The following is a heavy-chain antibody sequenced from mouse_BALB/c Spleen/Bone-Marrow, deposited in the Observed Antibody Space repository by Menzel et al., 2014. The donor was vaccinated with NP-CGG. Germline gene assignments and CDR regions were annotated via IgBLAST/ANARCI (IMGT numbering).Heavy chain of an antibody. CDR2: INPGSGST. CDR1: GYAFTDYL. D-gene: IGHD2-3*01. V-gene: IGHV1-54*01. Sequence: VELQQSGAELVRPGTSGKVSCKASGYAFTDYLMEWLKQRPGQGLEWIGVINPGSGSTNYNEKFKDKATLTADKSSSTAYMQLSSLTSDDSAVYFCARYDGYFDYWSQAATPTVS. CDR3: ARYDGYFDY. J-gene: IGHJ2*01.